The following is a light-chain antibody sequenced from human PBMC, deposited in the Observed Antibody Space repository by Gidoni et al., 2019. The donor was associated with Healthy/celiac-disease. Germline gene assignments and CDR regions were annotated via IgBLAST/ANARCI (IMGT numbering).Light chain of an antibody. V-gene: IGLV3-19*01. CDR1: SLRSDY. CDR3: NSRDSSGNHNWL. J-gene: IGLJ3*02. Sequence: SSELTQDPAVSVALGQTVRITCQGDSLRSDYASWYQQKPGQAHVLVIYGKNNRPSGIPDRFSGSSSGNTASLTITGAHAEDEADYYCNSRDSSGNHNWLFGGGTKLTVL. CDR2: GKN.